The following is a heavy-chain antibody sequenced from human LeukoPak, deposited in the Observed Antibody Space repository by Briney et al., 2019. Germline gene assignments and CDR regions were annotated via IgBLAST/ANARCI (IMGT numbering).Heavy chain of an antibody. J-gene: IGHJ4*02. Sequence: SETLSLTCTVSGGSISSYYWSWIRQPPGKGLEWIGYIHYSGSTKYNSSLKSRVTISVDTSKNQFSLKLSSVTAADTAVYYCAREGDSSVYYDYWGQGTLVTVSS. D-gene: IGHD3-22*01. CDR3: AREGDSSVYYDY. CDR2: IHYSGST. V-gene: IGHV4-59*01. CDR1: GGSISSYY.